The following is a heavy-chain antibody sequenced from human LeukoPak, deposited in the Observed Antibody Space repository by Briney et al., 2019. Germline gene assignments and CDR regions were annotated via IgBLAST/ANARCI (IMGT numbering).Heavy chain of an antibody. CDR1: GYTFTSFG. D-gene: IGHD1-26*01. CDR2: ISAYNGKT. J-gene: IGHJ4*02. V-gene: IGHV1-18*01. Sequence: GASVKVFCKASGYTFTSFGFNWMRQAPGQGLERMGWISAYNGKTNYAQKLQGRVTMTTDTSTSTAYMELRSLRSDDTAVYYCARDWEWELLDYWGQGTLVTVSS. CDR3: ARDWEWELLDY.